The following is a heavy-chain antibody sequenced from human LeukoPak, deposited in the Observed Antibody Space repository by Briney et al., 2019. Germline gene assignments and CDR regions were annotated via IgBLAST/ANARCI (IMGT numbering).Heavy chain of an antibody. Sequence: GGSLRLSCAASGFTFSGTAMHWVRQASGKGLEWVGRIRSKANSYATAYAASVKGRFTISRDDSKNTAYLQMNSLKTEDTAVYYCTSTMGPYFDYWGQGTLVTVSS. CDR1: GFTFSGTA. J-gene: IGHJ4*02. CDR2: IRSKANSYAT. V-gene: IGHV3-73*01. D-gene: IGHD2-8*01. CDR3: TSTMGPYFDY.